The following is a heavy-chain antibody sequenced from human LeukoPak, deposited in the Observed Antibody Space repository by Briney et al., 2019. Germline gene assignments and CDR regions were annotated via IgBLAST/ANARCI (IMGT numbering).Heavy chain of an antibody. CDR1: GFTFSSYW. Sequence: PGGSLRLSCAASGFTFSSYWMIWVRQAPGKGLEWVANIKQDGSEKYYVDSVKGRFTISRDNAKNSLYLQMNSLRAEDTAVYYCARGRGGYSSSWFDYWGQGTLVTVSS. D-gene: IGHD6-13*01. CDR2: IKQDGSEK. J-gene: IGHJ4*02. V-gene: IGHV3-7*01. CDR3: ARGRGGYSSSWFDY.